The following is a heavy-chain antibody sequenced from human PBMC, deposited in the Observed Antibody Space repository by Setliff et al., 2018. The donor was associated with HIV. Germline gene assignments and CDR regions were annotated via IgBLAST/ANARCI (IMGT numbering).Heavy chain of an antibody. D-gene: IGHD4-17*01. V-gene: IGHV4-61*01. CDR1: GDSISTDNYH. Sequence: SETLSLTCTVSGDSISTDNYHWGWIRQPPGKGLEWIGYIYYSGNTNYNPSLKSRVTLSIDTSKNQFSLNLHSVTAADTAVYYCARDPPGYGDSNDFWGQGTLVTVSS. CDR2: IYYSGNT. J-gene: IGHJ4*02. CDR3: ARDPPGYGDSNDF.